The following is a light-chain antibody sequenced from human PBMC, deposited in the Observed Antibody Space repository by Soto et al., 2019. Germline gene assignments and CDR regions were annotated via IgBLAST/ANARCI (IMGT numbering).Light chain of an antibody. CDR2: DAS. CDR3: QQRSNWPPL. V-gene: IGKV3-11*01. J-gene: IGKJ3*01. CDR1: QSVSSY. Sequence: EIVLTQSPATLSLSPGERATLSCRASQSVSSYLAWYQQKPGQAPRLLIYDASNMATGIPARFSGSGSGTDFTRTISSLEPEDFAVYYCQQRSNWPPLFGPGTKVDIK.